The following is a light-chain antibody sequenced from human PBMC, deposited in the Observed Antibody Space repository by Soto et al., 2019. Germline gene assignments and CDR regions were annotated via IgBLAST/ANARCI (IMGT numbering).Light chain of an antibody. Sequence: VMTQSPDSLAVSLGERVIINCKSSDSVLYTSNNKNYLAWYRQKPGQPPKLLISWASTREAGVPDRFSGSGSETDFTLTIDNLQAEDVAVYYCQQYYSTLPYTFGQGTKLEIK. V-gene: IGKV4-1*01. J-gene: IGKJ2*01. CDR2: WAS. CDR1: DSVLYTSNNKNY. CDR3: QQYYSTLPYT.